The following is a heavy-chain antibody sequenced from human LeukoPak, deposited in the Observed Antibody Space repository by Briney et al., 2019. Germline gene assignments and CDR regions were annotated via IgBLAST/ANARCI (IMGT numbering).Heavy chain of an antibody. J-gene: IGHJ4*02. D-gene: IGHD3-16*02. V-gene: IGHV3-30-3*01. Sequence: GGSLRLSFAASGFTFSSYAMHWVRQAPGKGLEWVAVISYDGSNKYYADSVKGRFTISRDNSKNTLYLQMNSLRAEDTAVYYCARALYDYVWGSYRYTPPDYWGRGTLVTVSS. CDR2: ISYDGSNK. CDR3: ARALYDYVWGSYRYTPPDY. CDR1: GFTFSSYA.